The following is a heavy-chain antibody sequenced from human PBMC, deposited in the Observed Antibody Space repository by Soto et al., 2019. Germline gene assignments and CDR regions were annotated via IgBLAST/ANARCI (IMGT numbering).Heavy chain of an antibody. CDR1: GFTFSDYY. CDR2: ISSSGSII. Sequence: QVQLVESGGDLVKPGGSLRLSCAAFGFTFSDYYMSWIRQAPGKGLEWVSYISSSGSIIYYADSVKGRFTISRDNAKKSLYLQMNSLRADDTAVYYCAREGSSFGSRVLEIGHYYYYGVDVWGQGTTVTVSS. D-gene: IGHD3-10*01. CDR3: AREGSSFGSRVLEIGHYYYYGVDV. J-gene: IGHJ6*02. V-gene: IGHV3-11*01.